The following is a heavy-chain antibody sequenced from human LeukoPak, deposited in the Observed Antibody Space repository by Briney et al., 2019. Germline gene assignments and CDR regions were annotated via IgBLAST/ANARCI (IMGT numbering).Heavy chain of an antibody. CDR3: AREADYDFWSGYYPNGYYYYGMDV. CDR2: ISSSGSTI. Sequence: PGGSLRLSCAASGFTFSDYYMSWIRQAPGKGLEWVSYISSSGSTIYYADSVKGRFTISRDNAKNSLYLQMNSLRAEDTAVYYCAREADYDFWSGYYPNGYYYYGMDVWGQGTTVTVSS. CDR1: GFTFSDYY. J-gene: IGHJ6*02. V-gene: IGHV3-11*01. D-gene: IGHD3-3*01.